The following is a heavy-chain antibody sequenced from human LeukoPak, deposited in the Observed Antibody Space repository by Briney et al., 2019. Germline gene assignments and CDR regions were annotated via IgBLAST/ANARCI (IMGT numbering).Heavy chain of an antibody. D-gene: IGHD3-10*01. CDR2: IKQDGSEK. J-gene: IGHJ4*02. Sequence: GGSLRLSCAASGFTFRSYWMTWVRQAPEKGLEWVANIKQDGSEKYYVDSVKGRFTISRDNANNSLYLQMNSLGAEDTAVYYCAREYYYGSGSYYNGYWGQGTLVTVSS. CDR1: GFTFRSYW. V-gene: IGHV3-7*04. CDR3: AREYYYGSGSYYNGY.